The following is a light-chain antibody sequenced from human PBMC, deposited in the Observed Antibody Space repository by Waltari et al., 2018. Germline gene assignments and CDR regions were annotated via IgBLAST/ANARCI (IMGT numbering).Light chain of an antibody. CDR2: VNTDGSH. V-gene: IGLV4-69*02. CDR1: SGHSGYG. Sequence: QLVVTQTPSASASLGASVKPTCTLRSGHSGYGIAWHQQQPEKGPRYLMKVNTDGSHNKGDGIPGRFSGSSSGAERYLIISSLQSEDEADYYCQTWDSGIVVFGGGTKLTVL. J-gene: IGLJ2*01. CDR3: QTWDSGIVV.